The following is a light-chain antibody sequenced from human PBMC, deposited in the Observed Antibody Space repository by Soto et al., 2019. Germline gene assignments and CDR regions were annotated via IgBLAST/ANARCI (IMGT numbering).Light chain of an antibody. Sequence: QSVLTQPPSVSGAPGQRVTISCIGSSSNIGAGYDVHWYQQLPGTAPKLLIYANNNRPSGVPDRFSASRSATSASLAITGLQAEDEADYYCQSYESSLSGWVFGGGTKLTVL. CDR2: ANN. CDR3: QSYESSLSGWV. CDR1: SSNIGAGYD. J-gene: IGLJ3*02. V-gene: IGLV1-40*01.